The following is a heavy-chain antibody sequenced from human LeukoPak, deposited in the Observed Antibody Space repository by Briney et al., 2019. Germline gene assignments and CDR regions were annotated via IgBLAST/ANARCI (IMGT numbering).Heavy chain of an antibody. J-gene: IGHJ4*02. Sequence: MPSETLSLTCTVSGGSISSSSYYWGWLRQPPGKGLEWIGSIYYSGSTYYNPSLKSRVTISVDTSKNQFSLKLSSVTAADTAVYYCARDPTASIFDYWGQGTLVTVSS. CDR3: ARDPTASIFDY. D-gene: IGHD1-14*01. V-gene: IGHV4-39*07. CDR1: GGSISSSSYY. CDR2: IYYSGST.